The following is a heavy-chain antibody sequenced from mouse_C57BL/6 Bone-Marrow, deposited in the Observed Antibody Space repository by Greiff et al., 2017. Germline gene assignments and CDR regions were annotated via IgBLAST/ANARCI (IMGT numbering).Heavy chain of an antibody. D-gene: IGHD2-5*01. CDR1: GYTFTSYW. V-gene: IGHV1-55*01. Sequence: QVQLQQSGAELVKPGASVKMSCKASGYTFTSYWITWVKQRPGQGLEWIGDIYPGSGSTNYNEKFKSNATLTVDTSSSTAYMQLSSLTSEDSAVYYCARPYYSNYWYFDVWGTGTTVTVSS. CDR3: ARPYYSNYWYFDV. J-gene: IGHJ1*03. CDR2: IYPGSGST.